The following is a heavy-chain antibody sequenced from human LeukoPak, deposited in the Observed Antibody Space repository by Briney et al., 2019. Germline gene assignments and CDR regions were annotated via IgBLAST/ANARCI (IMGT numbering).Heavy chain of an antibody. V-gene: IGHV3-7*01. J-gene: IGHJ6*03. CDR2: IKQDGSEK. CDR1: GGSFSGYY. D-gene: IGHD2-8*01. Sequence: ETLSLTCAVYGGSFSGYYWSWIRQPPGKGLEWVANIKQDGSEKYYVDSVKGRFTISRDSSKNILNLQMNSLRAEDTAVYYCAKDRCSNGIGCYYYYMDVWGKGTTVTIYS. CDR3: AKDRCSNGIGCYYYYMDV.